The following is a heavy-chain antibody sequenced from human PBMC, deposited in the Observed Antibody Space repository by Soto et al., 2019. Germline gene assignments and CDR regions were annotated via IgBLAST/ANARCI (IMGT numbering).Heavy chain of an antibody. CDR2: ISGNRAAT. J-gene: IGHJ6*03. Sequence: EVQLLESGGGLVHPGGSLRLSCAASGFNFRNYVMSWVRQAPGKGLEWVSGISGNRAATYYADSVKGRFSISRDNSKNTLFLRVASLRAEDTAVYRCAKSLGYCGGGSCFDYYYYMDVWGKGTTVTVSS. D-gene: IGHD2-15*01. CDR1: GFNFRNYV. CDR3: AKSLGYCGGGSCFDYYYYMDV. V-gene: IGHV3-23*01.